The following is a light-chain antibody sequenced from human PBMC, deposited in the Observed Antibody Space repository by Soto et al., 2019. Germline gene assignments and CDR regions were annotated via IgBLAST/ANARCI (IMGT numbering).Light chain of an antibody. J-gene: IGKJ4*01. CDR1: QSLTSDY. CDR3: HQYNMWPPLI. Sequence: ELVLTQSPGTLSLSPGERATLSCRASQSLTSDYLAWYQQKPGQTPRLLIHGASSRATGIPDRFSGSGSGTDFTLTISRLEPEDSAVYYCHQYNMWPPLIFGGGTKVDIK. V-gene: IGKV3-20*01. CDR2: GAS.